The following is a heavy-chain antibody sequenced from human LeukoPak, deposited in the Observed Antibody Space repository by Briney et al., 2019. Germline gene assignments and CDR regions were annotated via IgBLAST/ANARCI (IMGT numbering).Heavy chain of an antibody. Sequence: ASVRVSCKASGYSFTSYYMHWVRQAPGQGLEWMGIINPSGGSTSYAQKFQGRVAMTRDTSTSTVYMELSSLRSEDTAVYYCARKRVAADAFDIWGQGTMVTVSS. V-gene: IGHV1-46*01. J-gene: IGHJ3*02. CDR1: GYSFTSYY. CDR3: ARKRVAADAFDI. D-gene: IGHD2-15*01. CDR2: INPSGGST.